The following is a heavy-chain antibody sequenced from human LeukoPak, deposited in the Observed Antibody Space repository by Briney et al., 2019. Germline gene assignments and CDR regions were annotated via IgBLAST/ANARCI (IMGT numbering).Heavy chain of an antibody. CDR3: ARGGGYYGSGSLHYYYYGMDV. CDR1: GFTFSSYE. J-gene: IGHJ6*02. D-gene: IGHD3-10*01. CDR2: ISSSGNTI. V-gene: IGHV3-48*03. Sequence: GGSLRLSCAASGFTFSSYEMNWVRQAPGKGLECVSYISSSGNTIYYADSVKGRFTISRDNAKNSLYLQMNSLRAEDTAVYYCARGGGYYGSGSLHYYYYGMDVWGQGTTVTVSS.